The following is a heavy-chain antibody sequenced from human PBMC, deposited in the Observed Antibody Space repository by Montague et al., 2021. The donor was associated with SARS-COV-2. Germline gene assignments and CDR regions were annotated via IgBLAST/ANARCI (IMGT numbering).Heavy chain of an antibody. CDR1: GFSLSTSGMC. CDR3: ARMPDQVWLDY. D-gene: IGHD5-18*01. Sequence: PALVETTQTLTLTCTFSGFSLSTSGMCVSWIRQPPGKALEWLAVIDWDDDKSYSTSLKTRLTISKDTSKNQVVLTMTNMDPVDTATYYCARMPDQVWLDYWGQGILVTVSS. J-gene: IGHJ4*02. CDR2: IDWDDDK. V-gene: IGHV2-70*01.